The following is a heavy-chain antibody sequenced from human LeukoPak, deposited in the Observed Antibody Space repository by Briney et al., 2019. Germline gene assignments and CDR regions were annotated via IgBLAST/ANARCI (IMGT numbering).Heavy chain of an antibody. V-gene: IGHV4-4*07. CDR1: GGSISSYY. D-gene: IGHD3-22*01. CDR2: IYTSGST. J-gene: IGHJ4*02. Sequence: SETLSLTCTVSGGSISSYYWSWIRQPAGKGLEWIGRIYTSGSTNYNPSLKSRVTMSVDTSKNQFSLKLSSVTAADTAVYYCARDGDYYDNSGYYSANFDYWGQGTLVTVSS. CDR3: ARDGDYYDNSGYYSANFDY.